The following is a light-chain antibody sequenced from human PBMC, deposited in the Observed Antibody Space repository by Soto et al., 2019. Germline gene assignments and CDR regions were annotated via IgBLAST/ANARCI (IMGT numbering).Light chain of an antibody. CDR1: QSVSSSY. CDR2: GAS. CDR3: QQQTSSPYLCS. V-gene: IGKV3-20*01. Sequence: EIVLTQSPGTLSLSPGERATLSCRATQSVSSSYLVWYQQKPGQAPRLLIHGASSRATGIPDRFSGSGSGTGSVLTLTSIEPEDLAVYSYQQQTSSPYLCSFGHGTKLEIK. J-gene: IGKJ2*02.